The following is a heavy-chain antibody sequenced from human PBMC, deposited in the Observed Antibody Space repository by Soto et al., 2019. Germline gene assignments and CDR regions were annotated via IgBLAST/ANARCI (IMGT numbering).Heavy chain of an antibody. CDR3: ARDLHPFCDNGICYIDQ. Sequence: EVHLLESGGTLVQPGGSLILSCVASGFTFNNYAMSWVRQAPGKGLEWVAGISDSGAGTYYADSVTGRFTISRDSSMNSIYLLMNNLRDEDTAIYYCARDLHPFCDNGICYIDQGGPGTRVTVSS. D-gene: IGHD2-8*01. CDR1: GFTFNNYA. V-gene: IGHV3-23*01. CDR2: ISDSGAGT. J-gene: IGHJ4*02.